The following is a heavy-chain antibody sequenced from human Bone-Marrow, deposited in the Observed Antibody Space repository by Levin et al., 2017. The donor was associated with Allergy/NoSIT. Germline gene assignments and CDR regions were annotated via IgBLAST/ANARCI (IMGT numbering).Heavy chain of an antibody. CDR3: AILDLHSGCDSDSPTGSSSWYYTYYFDY. CDR2: INHSGST. D-gene: IGHD6-13*01. CDR1: GGSFSGYY. Sequence: SETLSLTCAVYGGSFSGYYWSWIRQPPGKGLEWIGEINHSGSTNYNPSLKSRVTISVDTSKNQFSLKLSSLTAEDAGVYYCAILDLHSGCDSDSPTGSSSWYYTYYFDYWGKGTLVTVSS. J-gene: IGHJ4*02. V-gene: IGHV4-34*01.